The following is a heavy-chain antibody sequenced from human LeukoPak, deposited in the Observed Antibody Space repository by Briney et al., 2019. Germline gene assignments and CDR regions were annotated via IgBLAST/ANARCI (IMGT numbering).Heavy chain of an antibody. J-gene: IGHJ4*02. CDR1: GGAVSRYF. V-gene: IGHV4-59*02. CDR3: ASGRNGNGDHASDF. CDR2: IYAAGRT. Sequence: SETLSLTCTVSGGAVSRYFWRWGRRPPGKGLQWIGHIYAAGRTKYNPSLESRVAISVDASQNQFSLKLSSVTPADTAVYYCASGRNGNGDHASDFWGQGTLVTVSS. D-gene: IGHD3-10*01.